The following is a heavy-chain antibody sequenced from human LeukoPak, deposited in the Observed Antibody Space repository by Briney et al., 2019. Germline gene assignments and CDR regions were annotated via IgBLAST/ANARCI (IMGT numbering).Heavy chain of an antibody. CDR3: ASNYDFWSGSYYFDY. D-gene: IGHD3-3*01. J-gene: IGHJ4*02. CDR2: IIPIFGTA. CDR1: GGTFSSYA. V-gene: IGHV1-69*05. Sequence: SVKASCKASGGTFSSYAISWVRQAPGQGLEWMGRIIPIFGTANYAQKFQGRVTMTTDESTSTAYMELSSLRSEDTAVYYCASNYDFWSGSYYFDYWGQGTLVTVSS.